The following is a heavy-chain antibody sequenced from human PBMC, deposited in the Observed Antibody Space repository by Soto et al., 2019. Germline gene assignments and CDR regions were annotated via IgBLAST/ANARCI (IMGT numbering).Heavy chain of an antibody. CDR1: GYTLTELS. Sequence: ASVKVSCKVSGYTLTELSMHWLRQAPGKGLEWMGGFDPEDGETIYAQKFQGRVTMTEDTSTDTAYMELSSLRSEDTAVYYCATGETAVAGTTDYWGQGTLVTVSS. J-gene: IGHJ4*02. V-gene: IGHV1-24*01. CDR2: FDPEDGET. D-gene: IGHD6-19*01. CDR3: ATGETAVAGTTDY.